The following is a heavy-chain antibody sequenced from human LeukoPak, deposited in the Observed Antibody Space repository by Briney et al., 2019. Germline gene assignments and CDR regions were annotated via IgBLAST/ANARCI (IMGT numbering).Heavy chain of an antibody. D-gene: IGHD3-3*01. Sequence: GGSLRLSCAASGFTFSSYAMSWVRQAPGKGLEWVSAISDSGGSTYYADSVKGRFTISRDNAKNTLYLQMNSLRAEDTAVYYCARDGAYSTIFYWGQGTLVTVSS. CDR3: ARDGAYSTIFY. CDR1: GFTFSSYA. J-gene: IGHJ4*01. V-gene: IGHV3-23*01. CDR2: ISDSGGST.